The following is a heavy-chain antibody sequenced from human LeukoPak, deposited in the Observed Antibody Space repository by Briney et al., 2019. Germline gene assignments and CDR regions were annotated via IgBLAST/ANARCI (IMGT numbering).Heavy chain of an antibody. J-gene: IGHJ5*02. CDR2: IIPMLGRS. D-gene: IGHD5-18*01. Sequence: SVKVSCKASGGSFSSYGISWVRQAPGQGLEWMGGIIPMLGRSNYAQKFQGRVTISTDESTSTAYMEMSSLRSEDTAVYYCAREDHTANNWFDPWGQGTLVTVSS. CDR3: AREDHTANNWFDP. CDR1: GGSFSSYG. V-gene: IGHV1-69*05.